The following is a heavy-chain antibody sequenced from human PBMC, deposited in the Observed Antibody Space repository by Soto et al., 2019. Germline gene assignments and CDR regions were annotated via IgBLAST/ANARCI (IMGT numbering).Heavy chain of an antibody. V-gene: IGHV3-43*01. CDR1: GFTFDDYT. J-gene: IGHJ6*02. D-gene: IGHD3-3*01. CDR3: AKYMVPLSLFYGMDV. Sequence: GGSLRLSCAASGFTFDDYTMHWVRQAPGKGLEWVSLISWDGGSTYYADSVKGRFTISRDNSKNSLYLQMNSLRTEDTALYYCAKYMVPLSLFYGMDVWGQGTTVTVSS. CDR2: ISWDGGST.